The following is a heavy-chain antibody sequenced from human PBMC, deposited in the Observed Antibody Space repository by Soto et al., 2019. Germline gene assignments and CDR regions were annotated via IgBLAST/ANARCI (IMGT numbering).Heavy chain of an antibody. CDR1: GFTFDDYG. CDR3: VRGASLNFDY. Sequence: EVQLVESGGGVLRPGGSLRLSCAASGFTFDDYGISGAPQAPGKGLEWVSGVNWNGGSTGYADSVKGRFTISRDNAKNSLYLQMNSLRAEDTAFYYCVRGASLNFDYWGQGTLVTVSS. J-gene: IGHJ4*02. CDR2: VNWNGGST. V-gene: IGHV3-20*04. D-gene: IGHD1-26*01.